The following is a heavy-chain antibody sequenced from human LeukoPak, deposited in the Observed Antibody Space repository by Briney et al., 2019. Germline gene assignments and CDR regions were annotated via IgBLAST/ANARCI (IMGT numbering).Heavy chain of an antibody. CDR1: GFTFSSYW. CDR2: IKQDGSEK. V-gene: IGHV3-7*01. J-gene: IGHJ4*02. CDR3: ARVGIHREYCSGGSCYSDYFDY. D-gene: IGHD2-15*01. Sequence: PGGSLRLSCAASGFTFSSYWMSWVRQAPGKGLEWVANIKQDGSEKYYVDSVKGRFTISRDNAKNSLYLQMNSLRAEDTAVYYCARVGIHREYCSGGSCYSDYFDYWGQGTLVTVSS.